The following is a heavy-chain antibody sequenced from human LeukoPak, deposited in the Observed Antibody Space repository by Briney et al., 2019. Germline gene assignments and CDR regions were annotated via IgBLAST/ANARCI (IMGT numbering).Heavy chain of an antibody. CDR1: GFTFSSYA. Sequence: PRGSLRLSCAASGFTFSSYAMHWVRQAPGKGLEWVAVISYDGSNKYYADSVKGRFTISRDNSKNTLYLQMNSLRAEDTAVYYCARADLDCSGGSCYSGDDFRHWGQGTLVTVSS. CDR2: ISYDGSNK. V-gene: IGHV3-30*04. CDR3: ARADLDCSGGSCYSGDDFRH. D-gene: IGHD2-15*01. J-gene: IGHJ1*01.